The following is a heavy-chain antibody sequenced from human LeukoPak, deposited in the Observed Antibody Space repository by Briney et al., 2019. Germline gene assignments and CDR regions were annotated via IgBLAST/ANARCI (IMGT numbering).Heavy chain of an antibody. J-gene: IGHJ3*02. V-gene: IGHV4-59*08. CDR3: ARHLPYFTMSGAFDI. Sequence: SETLSLTCTVSGGSISSYYWSWLRQPPGKGLEWIGYIYYSGSTNYNPSLKSRVTISVDTSKNQFSLKLSSVTAADTAVYYCARHLPYFTMSGAFDIWGQGTMVTVSS. D-gene: IGHD3-10*02. CDR2: IYYSGST. CDR1: GGSISSYY.